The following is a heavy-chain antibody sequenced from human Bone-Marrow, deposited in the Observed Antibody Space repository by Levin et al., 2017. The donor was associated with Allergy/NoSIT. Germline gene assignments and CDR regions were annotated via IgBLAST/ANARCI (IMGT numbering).Heavy chain of an antibody. J-gene: IGHJ4*02. CDR1: GYNFISYG. D-gene: IGHD1-7*01. V-gene: IGHV1-18*01. Sequence: GESLKISCKASGYNFISYGISWVRQAPGQGLEWMAWISPYNGNRDYAETFQGRLTVTTDTSTSTAYMELRSLKSDDTAVYYCARVENWTYDHWGQGTLVTVSS. CDR2: ISPYNGNR. CDR3: ARVENWTYDH.